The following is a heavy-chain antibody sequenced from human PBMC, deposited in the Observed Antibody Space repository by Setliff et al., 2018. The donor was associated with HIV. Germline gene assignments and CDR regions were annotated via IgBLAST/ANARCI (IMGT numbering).Heavy chain of an antibody. CDR3: ARGPPFAY. V-gene: IGHV4-39*07. J-gene: IGHJ4*02. CDR2: IAYSGTTMYF. Sequence: SETLSLTCTVSAGSISSSNYYWGWIRQPPGKGLEWIGDIAYSGTTMYFNYNPSLESRLSLSEDTSRHQFSLKLTSVTADDTGIYYCARGPPFAYWGQGLLVTVSS. CDR1: AGSISSSNYY.